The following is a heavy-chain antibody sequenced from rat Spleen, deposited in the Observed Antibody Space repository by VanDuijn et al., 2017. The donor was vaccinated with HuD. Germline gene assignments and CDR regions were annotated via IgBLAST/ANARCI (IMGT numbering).Heavy chain of an antibody. V-gene: IGHV5-25*01. CDR3: VRQGFTMAAIFDY. J-gene: IGHJ2*01. CDR2: ISPDGGTT. Sequence: EVQLVESDGGLVQPGRSLKLSCAASGFTLSDHYMAWVRQAPGEGLEWISFISPDGGTTYYPDSVKGRFTISRDNAKSTLYLQVDNLRSADTATYYCVRQGFTMAAIFDYWGQGVMVTVSS. D-gene: IGHD1-3*01. CDR1: GFTLSDHY.